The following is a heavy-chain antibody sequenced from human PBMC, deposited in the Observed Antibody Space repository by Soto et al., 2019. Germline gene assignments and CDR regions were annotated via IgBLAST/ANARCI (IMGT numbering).Heavy chain of an antibody. D-gene: IGHD2-8*01. V-gene: IGHV4-59*01. CDR2: IYYSGST. CDR1: GGSISSYY. Sequence: SETLSLTCTVSGGSISSYYWSWIRQPPGKGLEWIGYIYYSGSTNYNPSLKSRVTISVDTSKNQFSLKLSSVTAADTAVYYCARARMVTSAYYFDYWGQGTLVTVSS. J-gene: IGHJ4*02. CDR3: ARARMVTSAYYFDY.